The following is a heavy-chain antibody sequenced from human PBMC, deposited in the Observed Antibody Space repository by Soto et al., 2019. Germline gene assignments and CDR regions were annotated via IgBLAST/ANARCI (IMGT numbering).Heavy chain of an antibody. D-gene: IGHD2-2*01. V-gene: IGHV3-11*04. CDR2: ISSSSGTI. CDR3: GRCSSTSCHLGADY. J-gene: IGHJ4*02. CDR1: GFTFSDYY. Sequence: GGSLRLSCAASGFTFSDYYMTWIRQAPGSGLEWVSYISSSSGTISYANSVKGRFTISRDNSKNTLYLQMSSLRAEDTAVYYCGRCSSTSCHLGADYWGQGTLVTVSS.